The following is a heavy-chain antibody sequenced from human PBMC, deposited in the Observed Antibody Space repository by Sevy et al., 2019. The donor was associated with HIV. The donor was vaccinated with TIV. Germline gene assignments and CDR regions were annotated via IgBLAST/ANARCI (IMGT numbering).Heavy chain of an antibody. J-gene: IGHJ4*02. D-gene: IGHD2-15*01. Sequence: ASVKVSCKASGYTFTSYGISWVRQAPGQGLEWMGWISAYNGNTNYEQKLQGRVTMTTDTSTSTAYMELRSLRSDDTAVYYCARLGYCSGGSCYWGAYYFDYWGQGTLVTVSS. CDR3: ARLGYCSGGSCYWGAYYFDY. CDR1: GYTFTSYG. CDR2: ISAYNGNT. V-gene: IGHV1-18*01.